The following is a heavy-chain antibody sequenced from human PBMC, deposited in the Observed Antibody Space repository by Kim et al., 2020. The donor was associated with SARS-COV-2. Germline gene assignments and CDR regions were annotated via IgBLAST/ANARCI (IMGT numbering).Heavy chain of an antibody. D-gene: IGHD3-9*01. J-gene: IGHJ3*02. CDR2: IYYSGST. V-gene: IGHV4-59*01. CDR1: GGSISSYY. CDR3: ARLYYDILTGPYDAFDI. Sequence: SETLSLTCTVSGGSISSYYWSWIRQPPGKGLEWIGYIYYSGSTNYNPSLKSRVTISVDTSKNQFSLKLSSVTAADTAVYYCARLYYDILTGPYDAFDIWGQGTMVTVSS.